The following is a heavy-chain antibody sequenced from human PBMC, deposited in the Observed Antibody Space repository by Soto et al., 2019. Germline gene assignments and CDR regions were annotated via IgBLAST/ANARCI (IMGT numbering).Heavy chain of an antibody. CDR1: GGTFSSYA. CDR2: IIPIFGTA. V-gene: IGHV1-69*12. Sequence: QVQLVQSGAEVKKPGSSVKVSCKASGGTFSSYAISWVRQAPGQGLEWMGGIIPIFGTANYAQKFQGRVTITADESTSTANRELSSLRSEDTAVYYCARMQLVAALGAAWFDPWGQGTLVTVSS. D-gene: IGHD6-13*01. J-gene: IGHJ5*02. CDR3: ARMQLVAALGAAWFDP.